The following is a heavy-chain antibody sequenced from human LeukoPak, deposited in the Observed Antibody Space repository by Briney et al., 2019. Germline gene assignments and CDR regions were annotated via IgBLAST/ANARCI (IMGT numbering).Heavy chain of an antibody. CDR3: ARSGKMATITWGVLDY. Sequence: GGSLRLSCAASGFTFSSYEMNWVRQAPGKGLKWLSYISSSGSTIYYADSVKGRFTISRDNAKNSLYLQMNSLRAEDTAVYYCARSGKMATITWGVLDYWGQGTLVTVSS. CDR1: GFTFSSYE. CDR2: ISSSGSTI. J-gene: IGHJ4*02. V-gene: IGHV3-48*03. D-gene: IGHD5-24*01.